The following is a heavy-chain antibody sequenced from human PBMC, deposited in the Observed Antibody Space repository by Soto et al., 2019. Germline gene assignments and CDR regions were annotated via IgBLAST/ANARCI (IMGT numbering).Heavy chain of an antibody. CDR2: INPSGST. J-gene: IGHJ3*02. Sequence: QVQLQQWGAGLLKSSETLSLTCAFYGGSFSGYYWSWIRQPPGKGLEWLGDINPSGSTNYNPSLKSRVIMSVDTSKKQLSLNVTSVTAADTAVYYCARGARRRPPRDAFDIWGQGTMVTVSS. V-gene: IGHV4-34*01. CDR1: GGSFSGYY. CDR3: ARGARRRPPRDAFDI.